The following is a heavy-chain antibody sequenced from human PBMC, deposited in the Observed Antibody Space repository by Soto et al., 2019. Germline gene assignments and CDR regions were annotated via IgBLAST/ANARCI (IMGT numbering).Heavy chain of an antibody. CDR1: GGSISSYY. Sequence: SETLSLTCTVTGGSISSYYWSWIRQPPGKGLEWIGYIYYSGSTNYNPSLKSRVTISVDTSKNQFSLKLSSVTAADTAVYYCARDSGYDYGRSYNWFDPWGQGTLVTVSS. D-gene: IGHD5-12*01. CDR3: ARDSGYDYGRSYNWFDP. V-gene: IGHV4-59*01. J-gene: IGHJ5*02. CDR2: IYYSGST.